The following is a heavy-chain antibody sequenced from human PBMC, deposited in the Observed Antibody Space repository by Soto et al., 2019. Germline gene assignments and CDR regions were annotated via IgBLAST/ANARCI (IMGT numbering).Heavy chain of an antibody. D-gene: IGHD3-22*01. CDR3: ARQRITMIVVVITGPDASDI. Sequence: SETLSLTCTVSGGSISSSSYYWGWIRQPPGKGLECIGSIYYSGSTYYNPSLKSRVTISVDTSKNQFSLKLSSVTAADTAVYYCARQRITMIVVVITGPDASDIWGQGTMVTVSS. CDR1: GGSISSSSYY. CDR2: IYYSGST. V-gene: IGHV4-39*01. J-gene: IGHJ3*02.